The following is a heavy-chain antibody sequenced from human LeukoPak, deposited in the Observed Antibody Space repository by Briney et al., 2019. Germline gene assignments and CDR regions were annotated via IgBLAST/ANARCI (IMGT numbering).Heavy chain of an antibody. CDR1: GFSFSDSY. Sequence: GGSLRLSCVVSGFSFSDSYMTWLRQTPGKGPESLAYISPSSHDIYYADSVKGRFTISRDNARTSLYLQMNSLGPDDTALYYCSTDPRLLTYWGHGTLVTVSS. CDR3: STDPRLLTY. J-gene: IGHJ4*01. V-gene: IGHV3-11*01. CDR2: ISPSSHDI. D-gene: IGHD2-8*01.